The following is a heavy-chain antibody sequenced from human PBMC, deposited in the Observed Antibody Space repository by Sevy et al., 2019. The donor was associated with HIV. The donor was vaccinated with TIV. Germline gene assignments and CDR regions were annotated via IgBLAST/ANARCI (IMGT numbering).Heavy chain of an antibody. CDR1: GFTFTGST. Sequence: GGSLRLSCAASGFTFTGSTMYWVRQASGKGLEWVARIRSRAKTYATAYAASVKGRFTMSRDDSRNTAYLQLNSLKTEDTAVYYCSSQRTIAVAGDYFDYWGQGTLVTVSS. CDR2: IRSRAKTYAT. CDR3: SSQRTIAVAGDYFDY. J-gene: IGHJ4*02. V-gene: IGHV3-73*01. D-gene: IGHD6-19*01.